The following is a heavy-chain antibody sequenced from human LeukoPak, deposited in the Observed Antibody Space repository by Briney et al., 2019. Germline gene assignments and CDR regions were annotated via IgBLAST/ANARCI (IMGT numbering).Heavy chain of an antibody. D-gene: IGHD2/OR15-2a*01. J-gene: IGHJ4*02. CDR1: GFTFRSYW. Sequence: GSLRLSCAASGFTFRSYWMSWVRQAPGKGLEWLGHINQEASRTDHADSVKGRFTISRDNTRNLLYLHMSSLRSEDTAVYYCAKYLSRAFDSWGQGILVSVSS. CDR2: INQEASRT. CDR3: AKYLSRAFDS. V-gene: IGHV3-7*01.